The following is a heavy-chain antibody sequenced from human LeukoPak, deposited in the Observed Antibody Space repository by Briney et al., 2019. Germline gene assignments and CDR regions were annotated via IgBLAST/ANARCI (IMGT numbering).Heavy chain of an antibody. CDR2: ISYDGSSE. J-gene: IGHJ4*02. Sequence: GGSLRLSCAVSGFTFGNYGMHWVRQAPGKGLEWVALISYDGSSEYYAGSVKGRFTISRDNSKITVYLQMNSLKAEDTAVYYCARLFGSDGYWGQGTRVTVSS. CDR1: GFTFGNYG. V-gene: IGHV3-30*03. D-gene: IGHD2-21*01. CDR3: ARLFGSDGY.